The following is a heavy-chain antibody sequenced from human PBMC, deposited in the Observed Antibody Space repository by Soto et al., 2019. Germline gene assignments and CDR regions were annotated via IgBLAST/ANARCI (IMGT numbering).Heavy chain of an antibody. CDR2: INSDGSST. D-gene: IGHD3-22*01. V-gene: IGHV3-74*01. CDR1: GFTFSSYW. Sequence: PGGSLRLSCAASGFTFSSYWMHWVRQAPGKGLVWVSRINSDGSSTSYADSVKGRFTISRDNSKNTLYLQMNSLRAEDTAVYYCAKAPYDSSGYFVYWGQRTLVTVSS. J-gene: IGHJ4*02. CDR3: AKAPYDSSGYFVY.